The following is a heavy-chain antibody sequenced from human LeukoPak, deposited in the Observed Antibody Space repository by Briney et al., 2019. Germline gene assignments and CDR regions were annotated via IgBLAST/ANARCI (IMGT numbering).Heavy chain of an antibody. CDR2: IRYDGSNR. CDR3: HSSGYYYYYYYMDV. J-gene: IGHJ6*03. Sequence: GGSLRLSCAASGFTFSSYGMHWVRQAPGKGLEWVAFIRYDGSNRYYADSVKGRFTISRDNSKNTLYLQMNSLRAEDTAAYYCHSSGYYYYYYYMDVWGKGTTVTISS. V-gene: IGHV3-30*02. D-gene: IGHD3-22*01. CDR1: GFTFSSYG.